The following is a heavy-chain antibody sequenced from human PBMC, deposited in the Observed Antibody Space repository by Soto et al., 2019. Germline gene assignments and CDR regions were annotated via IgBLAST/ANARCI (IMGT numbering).Heavy chain of an antibody. D-gene: IGHD3-9*01. CDR2: IYHSGST. J-gene: IGHJ4*02. CDR3: ARARTDYDILTGYSDSPFDY. V-gene: IGHV4-30-2*01. Sequence: SETLSLTCAVSGGSISSGGYSWSWIRQPPGKGLEWIGYIYHSGSTHYNPSLKSRVTISVDRSKNQFSLKLSSVTAADTAVYYCARARTDYDILTGYSDSPFDYWGQGTLVTVYS. CDR1: GGSISSGGYS.